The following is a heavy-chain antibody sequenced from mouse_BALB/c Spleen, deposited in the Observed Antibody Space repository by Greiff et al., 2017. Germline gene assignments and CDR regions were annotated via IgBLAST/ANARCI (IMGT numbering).Heavy chain of an antibody. J-gene: IGHJ2*01. CDR1: GFTFSSYG. CDR3: ARQGITTDDY. Sequence: EVHLVESGGDLVKPGGSLKLSCAASGFTFSSYGMSWVRQTPDKRLEWVATISSGGSYTYYPDSVKGRFTISRDNAKNTLYLQMSSLKSEDTAMYYCARQGITTDDYWGQGTTLTVSS. CDR2: ISSGGSYT. D-gene: IGHD1-1*01. V-gene: IGHV5-6*01.